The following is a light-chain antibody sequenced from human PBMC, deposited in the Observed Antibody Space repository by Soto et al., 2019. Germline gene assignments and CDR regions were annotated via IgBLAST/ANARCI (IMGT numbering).Light chain of an antibody. CDR2: DAS. Sequence: EIAMTQSPATLSVSPGERATLSCRASQSVSSNLAWYQQKPGQAPRLLISDASTRATGIPARFSGSGSGTEFTLTISRLEPEDFAVYYCQRFGTSPPWTFGQGTKVEFK. CDR3: QRFGTSPPWT. J-gene: IGKJ1*01. V-gene: IGKV3-15*01. CDR1: QSVSSN.